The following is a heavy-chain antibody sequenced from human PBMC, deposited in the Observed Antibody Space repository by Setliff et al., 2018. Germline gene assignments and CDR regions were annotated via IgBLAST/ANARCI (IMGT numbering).Heavy chain of an antibody. CDR3: ARDKGYDSSGYYFYYYYYMDV. J-gene: IGHJ6*03. CDR2: INPGNGNT. D-gene: IGHD3-22*01. V-gene: IGHV1-3*01. Sequence: AASVKVSCKASGYTFTDYAMHWVRQAPGQRLEWMGWINPGNGNTKYSQKFQGRVTITRDTSASTAYMELSSLRSEDTAVYYCARDKGYDSSGYYFYYYYYMDVWGKGTTVTVS. CDR1: GYTFTDYA.